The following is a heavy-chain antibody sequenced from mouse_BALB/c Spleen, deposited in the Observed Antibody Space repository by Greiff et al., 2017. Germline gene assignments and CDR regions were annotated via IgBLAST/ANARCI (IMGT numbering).Heavy chain of an antibody. CDR1: GYSFTGYY. V-gene: IGHV1-31*01. D-gene: IGHD3-1*01. CDR3: ASFGGRFAY. J-gene: IGHJ3*01. Sequence: EVQGVESGPELVKPGASVKISCKASGYSFTGYYMHWVKQSHVKSLEWIGRINPYNGATSYNQNFKDKASLTVDKSSSTAYMELHSLTSEDSAVYYCASFGGRFAYWGQGTLVTVSA. CDR2: INPYNGAT.